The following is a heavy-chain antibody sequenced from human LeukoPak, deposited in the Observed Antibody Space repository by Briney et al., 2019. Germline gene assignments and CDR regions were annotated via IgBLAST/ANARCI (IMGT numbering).Heavy chain of an antibody. CDR2: IDSDGSGT. CDR1: GFTSSNYW. J-gene: IGHJ3*02. CDR3: ARESTLYDSSGYYYAGRAFDI. D-gene: IGHD3-22*01. V-gene: IGHV3-74*01. Sequence: GGSLRLSCAASGFTSSNYWMHWVRQVPGKGLVWVSRIDSDGSGTHYADSVKGRFTVSRDNAENTLYLQMSSLRGEDTAVYYCARESTLYDSSGYYYAGRAFDIWGQGTMVTVSS.